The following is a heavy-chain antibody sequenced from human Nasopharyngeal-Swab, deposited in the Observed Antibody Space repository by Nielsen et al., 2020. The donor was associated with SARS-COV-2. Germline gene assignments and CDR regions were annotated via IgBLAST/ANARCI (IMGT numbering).Heavy chain of an antibody. D-gene: IGHD6-6*01. CDR2: ISISGNKL. CDR1: GFSVSNHG. Sequence: GGSLRLSCAASGFSVSNHGMSWVRQAPGKGLEWVSAISISGNKLYYADSVRDRFTISRDNSKNTLYLQMNSLRAEDTAVYYCAQEIRPNDYWGQGTLVTVSS. V-gene: IGHV3-23*01. CDR3: AQEIRPNDY. J-gene: IGHJ4*02.